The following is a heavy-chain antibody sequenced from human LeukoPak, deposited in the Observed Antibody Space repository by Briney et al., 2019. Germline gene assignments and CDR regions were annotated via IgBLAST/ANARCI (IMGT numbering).Heavy chain of an antibody. CDR1: GYTFTTYG. D-gene: IGHD3-3*01. V-gene: IGHV1-18*01. CDR2: ISGKNGNT. Sequence: ASVKVSCKASGYTFTTYGITWVRQAPGQGLEWMGWISGKNGNTKYAQKFQGRVTMTTDTSTSTAHMELMSLRSDDTAVYYCARDRDYEFWIGLLGYYMDVWGKGTTVTVSS. J-gene: IGHJ6*03. CDR3: ARDRDYEFWIGLLGYYMDV.